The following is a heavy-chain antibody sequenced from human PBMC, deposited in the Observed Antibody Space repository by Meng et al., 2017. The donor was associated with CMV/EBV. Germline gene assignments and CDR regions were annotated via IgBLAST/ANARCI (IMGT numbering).Heavy chain of an antibody. CDR3: ARQGNSGGDWLDP. CDR2: IYPSDSDT. J-gene: IGHJ5*02. CDR1: GYSFTNYW. D-gene: IGHD1-7*01. Sequence: GESLKISCKGSGYSFTNYWIGWVRQMPGKGLEWMGIIYPSDSDTRYSPSFQGQVSMSVDKSINTAYLKWSSLKASDSAMYYCARQGNSGGDWLDPWGQGTPVTVSS. V-gene: IGHV5-51*01.